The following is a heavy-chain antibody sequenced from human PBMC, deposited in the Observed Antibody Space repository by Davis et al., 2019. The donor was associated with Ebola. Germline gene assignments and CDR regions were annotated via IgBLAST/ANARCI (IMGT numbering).Heavy chain of an antibody. Sequence: PGGSLRLSCAASGFTFSSYAMHWVRQAPGKGLEWVAVISYDGSNKYYADSVKGRFTISRDNAKNSLYLQMNSLRAEDTAVYYCARDWGVRDAFDIWGQGTMVTVSS. CDR3: ARDWGVRDAFDI. CDR2: ISYDGSNK. J-gene: IGHJ3*02. V-gene: IGHV3-30-3*01. CDR1: GFTFSSYA. D-gene: IGHD3-16*01.